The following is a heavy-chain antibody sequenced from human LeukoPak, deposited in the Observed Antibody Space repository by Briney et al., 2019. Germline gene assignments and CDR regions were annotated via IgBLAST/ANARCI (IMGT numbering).Heavy chain of an antibody. V-gene: IGHV4-34*01. J-gene: IGHJ4*02. CDR3: ARGSTTVPHYFDY. CDR2: INHSGST. CDR1: GGSFSGNY. Sequence: SETLSLTCAVFGGSFSGNYWSYIRQPPGKGLEWIGEINHSGSTNYNPSLKSRVTISVDTSKNQFSLMLPSVTAADTAVYYCARGSTTVPHYFDYWGQGTLVTVSS. D-gene: IGHD4-17*01.